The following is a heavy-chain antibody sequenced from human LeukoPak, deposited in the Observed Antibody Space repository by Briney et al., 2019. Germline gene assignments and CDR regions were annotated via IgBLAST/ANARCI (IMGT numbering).Heavy chain of an antibody. D-gene: IGHD1-26*01. J-gene: IGHJ4*02. CDR3: AKDMKWELSTYYFDY. CDR2: ISSSSSNI. Sequence: PGGSLRLSCTASGFTFSKCAVNWVRQAPGKGLEWVSYISSSSSNIHYADSVKGRFTISRDNAKNSLYLQMNSLRAEDTALYYCAKDMKWELSTYYFDYWGQGTLVTVSS. CDR1: GFTFSKCA. V-gene: IGHV3-48*01.